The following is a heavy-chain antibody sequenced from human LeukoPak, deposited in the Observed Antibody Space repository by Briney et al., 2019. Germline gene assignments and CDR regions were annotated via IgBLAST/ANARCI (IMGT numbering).Heavy chain of an antibody. CDR1: GGSISSSSYY. CDR2: IYYSGST. D-gene: IGHD2-15*01. Sequence: SETLSLTCTVSGGSISSSSYYWGWIRQPPGKGLEWIGSIYYSGSTYYNPSLKSRVTISVDTSKNQFSLKLSSVTAADTAVYYCASRTPYCSGGSCYPGSGMDVWGQGTTVTVSS. V-gene: IGHV4-39*07. J-gene: IGHJ6*02. CDR3: ASRTPYCSGGSCYPGSGMDV.